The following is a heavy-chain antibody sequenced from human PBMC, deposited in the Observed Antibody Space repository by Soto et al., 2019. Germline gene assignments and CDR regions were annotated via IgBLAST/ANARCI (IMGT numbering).Heavy chain of an antibody. D-gene: IGHD2-2*01. J-gene: IGHJ5*02. Sequence: GSGPTLVNPTQTLTLTCTFSGFSLSTSGVGVGWIRQPPGKALEWLALIYWDDDKRYSPSLKSRLTITKDTSKNQVVLTMTNMDPVDTATYYCAHSKGVKLGYCSSTSCHGANWFDPWGQGTLVTVSS. CDR2: IYWDDDK. CDR3: AHSKGVKLGYCSSTSCHGANWFDP. V-gene: IGHV2-5*02. CDR1: GFSLSTSGVG.